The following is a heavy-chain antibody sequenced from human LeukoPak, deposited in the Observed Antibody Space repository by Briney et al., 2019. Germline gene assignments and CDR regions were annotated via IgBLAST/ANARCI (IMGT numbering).Heavy chain of an antibody. CDR1: GFTFSSYG. D-gene: IGHD6-13*01. CDR2: ISYDGSNK. J-gene: IGHJ4*02. Sequence: SLRLSCAASGFTFSSYGMHWVRQAPGKGLEGVAVISYDGSNKYYADSVKGRFTISRDNSKNTLYLQMNSLRAEDTAVYYCATDDDARIAADGTIDYWGEGTLVTVSS. CDR3: ATDDDARIAADGTIDY. V-gene: IGHV3-30*03.